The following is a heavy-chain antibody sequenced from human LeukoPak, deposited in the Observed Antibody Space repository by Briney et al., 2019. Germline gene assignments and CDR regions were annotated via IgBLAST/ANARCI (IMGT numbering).Heavy chain of an antibody. J-gene: IGHJ4*02. CDR2: ITSSSTI. V-gene: IGHV3-48*01. CDR1: GFTFSSYT. CDR3: ARVKFVGWSSGWTPTWYFDY. D-gene: IGHD6-19*01. Sequence: PGGSLRLSCAASGFTFSSYTMNWVRQAPGKGLECISYITSSSTIYYADSVKGRFTISRDNAKNSLYLQMNSLRAEDTAVYYCARVKFVGWSSGWTPTWYFDYWGQGTLVTVSS.